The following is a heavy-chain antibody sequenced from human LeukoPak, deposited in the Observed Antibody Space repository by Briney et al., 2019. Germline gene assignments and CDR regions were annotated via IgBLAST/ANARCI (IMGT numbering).Heavy chain of an antibody. J-gene: IGHJ4*01. V-gene: IGHV3-11*01. Sequence: GGSLRLSCAASGFKFSDYHMNWIRQAPGQGLEWVSYISSRGSVIYYEDSVQSRFTVSRDTAENSWYLHMSNLRAEDTAVYYCSGRGAGPYYFEFWGQGTLVTVSS. CDR3: SGRGAGPYYFEF. CDR1: GFKFSDYH. CDR2: ISSRGSVI. D-gene: IGHD1-26*01.